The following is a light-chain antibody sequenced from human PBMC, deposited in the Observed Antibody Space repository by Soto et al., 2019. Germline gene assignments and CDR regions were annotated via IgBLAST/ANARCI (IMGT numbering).Light chain of an antibody. J-gene: IGKJ1*01. CDR3: QQYNNFWT. CDR2: GAS. V-gene: IGKV3-15*01. Sequence: EIVMTQSPATLSVSPGETATLSCWASQSVSSNLAWYQQKPGQAPRLLIYGASTRATDIPARFSGSGSGTEFTLTISSLQSEDFAVYYCQQYNNFWTFGQGNKVEIK. CDR1: QSVSSN.